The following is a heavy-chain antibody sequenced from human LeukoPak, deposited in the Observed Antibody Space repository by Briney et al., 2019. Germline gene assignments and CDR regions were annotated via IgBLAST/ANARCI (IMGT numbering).Heavy chain of an antibody. D-gene: IGHD6-13*01. CDR3: ARAQEGYSGRRSFDY. Sequence: SETLSLTCTVSGGSISSSSYYWGWIRQPPGKGLEWIGYIYYSGTTNYNPSLKSRVTISVDTSKNQFSLKLSSVTAADTAVYYCARAQEGYSGRRSFDYWGRGTLVTVSS. CDR1: GGSISSSSYY. CDR2: IYYSGTT. J-gene: IGHJ4*02. V-gene: IGHV4-61*05.